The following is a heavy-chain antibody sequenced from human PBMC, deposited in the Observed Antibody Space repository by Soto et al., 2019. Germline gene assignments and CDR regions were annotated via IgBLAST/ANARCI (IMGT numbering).Heavy chain of an antibody. CDR3: VMEPSIAAAGDNWFDP. V-gene: IGHV3-64D*08. J-gene: IGHJ5*02. Sequence: GGSLRLSCSASGFTFSSYAMHWVRQAPGKGLEYVSAISSNGGSTYYADSVKGRFTISRDNSKNTLYLQMSSLRAEDTAVYYCVMEPSIAAAGDNWFDPWGQETLVTVSS. CDR1: GFTFSSYA. D-gene: IGHD6-13*01. CDR2: ISSNGGST.